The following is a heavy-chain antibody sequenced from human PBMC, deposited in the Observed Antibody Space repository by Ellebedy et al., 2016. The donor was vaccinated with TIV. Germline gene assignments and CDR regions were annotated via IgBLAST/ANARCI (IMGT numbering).Heavy chain of an antibody. J-gene: IGHJ3*02. CDR3: ARTIPCSSSSQYRYDAFDI. CDR1: GFSLSTSGMC. Sequence: SGPTLVKPTQTLTLTCTFSGFSLSTSGMCVSWIRQPPGKALEWLARIDWDDDKYYNTSLKTRLTISKDTSKNQVVLTMTNMDPVDTATYYCARTIPCSSSSQYRYDAFDIWGQGTMVTVSS. V-gene: IGHV2-70*11. CDR2: IDWDDDK. D-gene: IGHD6-6*01.